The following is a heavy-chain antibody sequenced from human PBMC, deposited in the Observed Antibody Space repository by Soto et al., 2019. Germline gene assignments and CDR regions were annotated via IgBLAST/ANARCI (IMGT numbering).Heavy chain of an antibody. CDR1: GFTFSSYA. D-gene: IGHD6-19*01. J-gene: IGHJ4*02. CDR2: ISGSGGST. Sequence: GGSLRLSCAASGFTFSSYAMSWVRQAPGKGLEWVSAISGSGGSTYYADSVKGRFTISRDNSKNTLYLQMNSLRAEDTAVYYCSKVWWLVRISDFDYLGQGTLVTAPQ. V-gene: IGHV3-23*01. CDR3: SKVWWLVRISDFDY.